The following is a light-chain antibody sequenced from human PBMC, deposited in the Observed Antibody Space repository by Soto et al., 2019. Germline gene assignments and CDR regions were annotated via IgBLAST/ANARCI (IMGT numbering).Light chain of an antibody. Sequence: DIQMTQSPSSLSASVGDRVTITCRARRAIRNDLAWYQQKPGKVPKLLIYAASTLQSGVRSRFSGSGSGTDSTLTISSMQHENVATYYCQKYNSEPPALTFGGGTK. CDR2: AAS. CDR1: RAIRND. V-gene: IGKV1-27*01. J-gene: IGKJ4*01. CDR3: QKYNSEPPALT.